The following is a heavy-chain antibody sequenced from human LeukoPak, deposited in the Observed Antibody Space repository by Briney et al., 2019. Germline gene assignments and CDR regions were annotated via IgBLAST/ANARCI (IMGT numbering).Heavy chain of an antibody. V-gene: IGHV4-59*02. J-gene: IGHJ3*02. CDR1: GGSVSSYY. D-gene: IGHD4-17*01. Sequence: PLETLSLTCTVSGGSVSSYYWCWVRQPPGRGLEWMGYIYYSGSTNYNPTLKSRVTISVDTSKNQFSLKLSSVTAADTAVYYCARVDDYGDVGAFDIWGQGTMVTVSS. CDR2: IYYSGST. CDR3: ARVDDYGDVGAFDI.